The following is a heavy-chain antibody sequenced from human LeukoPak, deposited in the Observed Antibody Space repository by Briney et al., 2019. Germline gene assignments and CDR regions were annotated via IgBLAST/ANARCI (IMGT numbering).Heavy chain of an antibody. CDR3: AKDCNGGNCYIDY. V-gene: IGHV3-23*01. CDR2: MSGRGVST. J-gene: IGHJ4*02. Sequence: GGSLRLSCAASGFTFTNYAMSWVRQAPGKGLEWVSGMSGRGVSTYYADSVKGRFTISSDNSKNTLYLQMNSLIAEDTAIYYCAKDCNGGNCYIDYWGQGTLVTVAS. CDR1: GFTFTNYA. D-gene: IGHD2-15*01.